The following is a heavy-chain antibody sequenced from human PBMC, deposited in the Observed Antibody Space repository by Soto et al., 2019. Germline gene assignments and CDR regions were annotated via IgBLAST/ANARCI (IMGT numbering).Heavy chain of an antibody. CDR2: IYYSGST. CDR3: ARLNRDYFDY. V-gene: IGHV4-59*01. CDR1: GGSISSYY. Sequence: SETLSLTCTVSGGSISSYYWSWIRQPPGKGLEWIGYIYYSGSTNYNPSLKSRVTISVDTSKNQFSLKLSSVTAADTAVYYCARLNRDYFDYWGQGTLVTVSS. J-gene: IGHJ4*02.